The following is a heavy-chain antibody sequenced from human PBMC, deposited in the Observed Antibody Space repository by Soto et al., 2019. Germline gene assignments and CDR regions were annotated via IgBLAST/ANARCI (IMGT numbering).Heavy chain of an antibody. CDR1: GFTFSSFE. J-gene: IGHJ4*02. V-gene: IGHV3-48*03. CDR2: ITSSGATK. D-gene: IGHD2-21*01. CDR3: ARGNSPVDVY. Sequence: GGSLRVSCAASGFTFSSFEMNWGRQAPGKGLEWVSYITSSGATKYYADSVKGRFTISRDNAKNSLYLQMNSLRAEDTAVYYCARGNSPVDVYWGQGTLVTVSS.